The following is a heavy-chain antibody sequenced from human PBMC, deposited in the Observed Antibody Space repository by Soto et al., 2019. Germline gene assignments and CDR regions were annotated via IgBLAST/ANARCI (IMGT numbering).Heavy chain of an antibody. J-gene: IGHJ5*02. CDR3: ARVVPGAEAWFGP. D-gene: IGHD1-26*01. V-gene: IGHV1-18*01. CDR1: GYTFSNYG. CDR2: ISLYSDGT. Sequence: QVQLVQSGGEVKRPGASVKVSCKTSGYTFSNYGITWVRQAPGQALEWLGGISLYSDGTNYAQKYQGRVSMTTDTSTTTAYMELRSLRSDDTAVYYCARVVPGAEAWFGPWGQGTLVTVSS.